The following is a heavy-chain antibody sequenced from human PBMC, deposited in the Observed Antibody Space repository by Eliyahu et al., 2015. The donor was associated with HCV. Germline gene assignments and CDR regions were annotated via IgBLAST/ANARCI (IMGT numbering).Heavy chain of an antibody. CDR2: IWYDGSNE. Sequence: QVQLVESGGGVVQPGRSLRLXCAASGFAFSSYGMHWVRQGPGKGLEWVAVIWYDGSNEYYADSVKGRFTISRDNSKHTLYLQMNSLRAEDTAVYYCARDKYSSGWYPDYWGQGTLVTVSS. V-gene: IGHV3-33*01. J-gene: IGHJ4*02. CDR1: GFAFSSYG. CDR3: ARDKYSSGWYPDY. D-gene: IGHD6-19*01.